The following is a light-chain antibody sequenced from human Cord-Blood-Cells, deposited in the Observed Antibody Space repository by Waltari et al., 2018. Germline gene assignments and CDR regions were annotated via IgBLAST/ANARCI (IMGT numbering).Light chain of an antibody. Sequence: TQSPSSLSASVGDRVTITCRASQSISSSYLAWYQQKPGQAPRLLIYGASSRATGIPDRFSGSGSGTDFTLTISRLEPEDFAVYYCQQYGSSGTFG. V-gene: IGKV3-20*01. CDR2: GAS. CDR3: QQYGSSGT. CDR1: QSISSSY. J-gene: IGKJ2*02.